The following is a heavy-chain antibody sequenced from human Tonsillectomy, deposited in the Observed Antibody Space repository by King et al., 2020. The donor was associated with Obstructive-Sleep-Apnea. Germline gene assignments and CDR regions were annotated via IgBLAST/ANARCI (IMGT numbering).Heavy chain of an antibody. CDR1: GFTFSSYS. V-gene: IGHV3-48*01. D-gene: IGHD3-10*02. CDR2: ISSSSSTI. CDR3: ARDVPLPYGRGDYFDY. J-gene: IGHJ4*02. Sequence: EVQLVESGGGLVQPGGSLRLSCAASGFTFSSYSMNWVRQAPGKGLELVSYISSSSSTIYYADSVKGRFTISRDNAKNSLYLQMNSLRAEDTAVYYCARDVPLPYGRGDYFDYWGQGTLVTVSS.